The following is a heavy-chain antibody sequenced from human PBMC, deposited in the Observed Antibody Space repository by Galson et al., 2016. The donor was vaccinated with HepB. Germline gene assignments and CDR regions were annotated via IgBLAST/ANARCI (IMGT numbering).Heavy chain of an antibody. CDR1: GFSFSSYN. CDR3: ARGRIIMLRGVTNWLDP. Sequence: SLRLSCAASGFSFSSYNMDWVRRAPGKGPEWVSSISGTSTHIYYADSVKGRFTISRDNAKNSLYLQMNSLRAEDTAMYYCARGRIIMLRGVTNWLDPWGQGTLVTVSS. V-gene: IGHV3-21*01. J-gene: IGHJ5*02. CDR2: ISGTSTHI. D-gene: IGHD3-10*01.